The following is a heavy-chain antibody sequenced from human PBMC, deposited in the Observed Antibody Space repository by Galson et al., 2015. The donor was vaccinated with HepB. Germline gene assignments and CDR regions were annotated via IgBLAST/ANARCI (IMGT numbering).Heavy chain of an antibody. Sequence: SVKVSCKVSGYTLTELSMHWVRQAPGKGLEWMGGFDPEDGETIYAQKFQGRVTMTEDTSTDTAYMELSSLRSEDTAVYYCATVGYYDILTGYYQANWFDPWGQGTLVTVSS. CDR2: FDPEDGET. J-gene: IGHJ5*02. CDR3: ATVGYYDILTGYYQANWFDP. CDR1: GYTLTELS. D-gene: IGHD3-9*01. V-gene: IGHV1-24*01.